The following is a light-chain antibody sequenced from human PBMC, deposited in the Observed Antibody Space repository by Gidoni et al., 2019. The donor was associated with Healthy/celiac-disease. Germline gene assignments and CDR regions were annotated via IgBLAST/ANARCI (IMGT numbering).Light chain of an antibody. CDR3: QQYNNWPPMYT. Sequence: EIVLTQSQATLSVSPGERATLSCRASQSVSSNLAWYQQKPGQAPRLLIYGASTRATGIPARFSGSGSGTEFTLTISSLQSEDFAVYYCQQYNNWPPMYTFXXXTKLEIQ. V-gene: IGKV3-15*01. CDR2: GAS. CDR1: QSVSSN. J-gene: IGKJ2*01.